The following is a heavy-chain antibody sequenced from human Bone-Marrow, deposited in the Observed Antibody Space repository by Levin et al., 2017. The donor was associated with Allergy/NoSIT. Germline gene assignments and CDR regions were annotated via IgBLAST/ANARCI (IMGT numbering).Heavy chain of an antibody. CDR3: VRDGPVDTAFDN. D-gene: IGHD5-18*01. J-gene: IGHJ4*02. Sequence: LSLTCAGPGFTFSSYTMVWVRPAPGKGLEWVTVISHDGSDKYYADFVKGRFAISRDNSKNTMYLQMNSLRAEDTAMYYCVRDGPVDTAFDNWGQGTLVTVSS. V-gene: IGHV3-30*09. CDR2: ISHDGSDK. CDR1: GFTFSSYT.